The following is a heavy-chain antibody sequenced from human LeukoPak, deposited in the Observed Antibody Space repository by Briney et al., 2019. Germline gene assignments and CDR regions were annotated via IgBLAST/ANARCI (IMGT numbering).Heavy chain of an antibody. CDR2: IRYDGSNK. Sequence: AGGSLRLSCAASGFTFSSYGMHWVRQAPGKGLEWVAFIRYDGSNKYYADSVKGRFTISRDNAKSSLYLQMNSLRAEDTALYYCAKDMGVGVGAMVAFDIWGQGTMVTVSS. J-gene: IGHJ3*02. V-gene: IGHV3-30*02. D-gene: IGHD1-26*01. CDR1: GFTFSSYG. CDR3: AKDMGVGVGAMVAFDI.